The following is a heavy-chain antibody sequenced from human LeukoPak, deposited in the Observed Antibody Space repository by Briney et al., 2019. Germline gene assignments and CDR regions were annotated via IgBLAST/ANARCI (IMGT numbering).Heavy chain of an antibody. V-gene: IGHV3-21*01. Sequence: KSGGSLRLSCAASGSTFSSYSMNWVRQAPGKGLEWVSSISSSSSYIYYADSVKGRFTISRDNAKNSLYLQKNSLRAEDTAVYYCARSLAVAGFDYWGQGTLVTVSS. D-gene: IGHD6-19*01. CDR2: ISSSSSYI. J-gene: IGHJ4*02. CDR3: ARSLAVAGFDY. CDR1: GSTFSSYS.